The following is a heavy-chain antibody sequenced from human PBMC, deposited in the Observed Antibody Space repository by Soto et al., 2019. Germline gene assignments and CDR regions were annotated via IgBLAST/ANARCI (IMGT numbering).Heavy chain of an antibody. CDR3: VREHSFYDRSYVDY. V-gene: IGHV4-39*02. J-gene: IGHJ4*02. D-gene: IGHD5-12*01. Sequence: QVLHQESGPGLVKPSETLSLTCTVSGASFSSTSYYWGWIRQPTGKGLEWIGNIRYSWNPNYNPSLERRVTVSLDTSKNQPALKLTLVTAADTAGYYCVREHSFYDRSYVDYCGEGTVVTVTS. CDR2: IRYSWNP. CDR1: GASFSSTSYY.